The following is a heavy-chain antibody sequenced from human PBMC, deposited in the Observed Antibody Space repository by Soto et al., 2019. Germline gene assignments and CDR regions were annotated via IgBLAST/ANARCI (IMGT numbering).Heavy chain of an antibody. J-gene: IGHJ6*01. CDR2: ISYDGSNK. Sequence: QVQLVESGGGVVQPGRSLRLSCAASGFTFSSYAMHWVRQAPGKGLEWVAVISYDGSNKYYADSVKGRFTISRDNSKNTLYLQMNSLRAEDTAVYYCARDATTIFGPPWSLVNYYYGMDVWGQGTTVTVSS. CDR3: ARDATTIFGPPWSLVNYYYGMDV. D-gene: IGHD3-3*01. CDR1: GFTFSSYA. V-gene: IGHV3-30-3*01.